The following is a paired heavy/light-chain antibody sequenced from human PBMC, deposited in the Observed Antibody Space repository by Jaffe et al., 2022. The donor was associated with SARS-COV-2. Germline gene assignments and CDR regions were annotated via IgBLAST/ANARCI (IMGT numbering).Light chain of an antibody. CDR3: QQSYSTLT. V-gene: IGKV1-39*01. CDR2: EAS. Sequence: DIQMTQSPSSLSASVGDRVTITCRASQSINNYLNWYQQKPGKAPKLLIYEASNLQSGVPSRFSGSGSGTDFTLTISSLQPEDFATYYCQQSYSTLTFGQGTRLEIK. CDR1: QSINNY. J-gene: IGKJ5*01.
Heavy chain of an antibody. CDR1: GGSISGSGYY. CDR3: ATTLGYCTGGSCYKKNWFDP. Sequence: QLQLQESGPGLVKPSETLSLTCTVSGGSISGSGYYWGWIRRPPGKGLEWIGTISYSGSTYYNPSLWGRVTIFEDTSENQFSLNLSSVTAADTAVYFCATTLGYCTGGSCYKKNWFDPWGQGILVTVSS. V-gene: IGHV4-39*01. D-gene: IGHD2-15*01. CDR2: ISYSGST. J-gene: IGHJ5*02.